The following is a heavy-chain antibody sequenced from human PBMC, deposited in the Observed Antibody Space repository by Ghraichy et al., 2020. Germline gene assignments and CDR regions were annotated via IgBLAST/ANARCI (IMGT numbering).Heavy chain of an antibody. J-gene: IGHJ5*02. V-gene: IGHV4-59*01. CDR2: IYYSGST. D-gene: IGHD3-3*01. CDR1: GGSISSYY. Sequence: SETLSLTCTVSGGSISSYYWSWIRQPPGKGLEWIGYIYYSGSTNYNPSLKSRVTISVDTSKNQFSLKLSSVTAADTAVYYCARATYYDFWSGYSPWGQGTLVTVSS. CDR3: ARATYYDFWSGYSP.